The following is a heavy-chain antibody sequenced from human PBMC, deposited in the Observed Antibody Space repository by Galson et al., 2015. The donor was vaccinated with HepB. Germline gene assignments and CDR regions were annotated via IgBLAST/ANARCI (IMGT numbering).Heavy chain of an antibody. Sequence: SVKVSCKASGYTFTSYAMHWVRQAPGQRLEWMGWINAGNGNTKYSQKFQGRVTITRDTSASTAYMELSSLRSEDTAVYYCARGDYYDSSGYYYWFDPWGQGTLVTVSS. V-gene: IGHV1-3*01. CDR1: GYTFTSYA. CDR2: INAGNGNT. CDR3: ARGDYYDSSGYYYWFDP. J-gene: IGHJ5*02. D-gene: IGHD3-22*01.